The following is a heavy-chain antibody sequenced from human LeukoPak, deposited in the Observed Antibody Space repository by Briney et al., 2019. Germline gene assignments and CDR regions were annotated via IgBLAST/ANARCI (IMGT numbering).Heavy chain of an antibody. CDR1: GLTVSSNY. Sequence: PGGSLRLSCAASGLTVSSNYMSWVRQAPGKWLEWVSVIYSDGSTYYADSVKGRFTISRDNSKNTLYLQMNSLRAEDTAVYFCARRPDYGGTPTFDYWGQGTLVTVSS. V-gene: IGHV3-66*01. CDR2: IYSDGST. J-gene: IGHJ4*02. CDR3: ARRPDYGGTPTFDY. D-gene: IGHD4-23*01.